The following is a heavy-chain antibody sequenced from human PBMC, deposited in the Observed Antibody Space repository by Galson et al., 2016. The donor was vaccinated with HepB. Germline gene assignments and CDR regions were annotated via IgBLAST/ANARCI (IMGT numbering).Heavy chain of an antibody. J-gene: IGHJ3*02. CDR3: ARESARTFYYDSSGYRWAFDI. CDR1: GFTFSSYA. D-gene: IGHD3-22*01. V-gene: IGHV3-30-3*01. Sequence: SLRLSCAASGFTFSSYAMHWVRQAPGKGPEWVAGISYDGSKKYYADSVQGRLTISRDNSKNTLYLQMNRLRVEDTAMYYCARESARTFYYDSSGYRWAFDIWGQGTMVTVSS. CDR2: ISYDGSKK.